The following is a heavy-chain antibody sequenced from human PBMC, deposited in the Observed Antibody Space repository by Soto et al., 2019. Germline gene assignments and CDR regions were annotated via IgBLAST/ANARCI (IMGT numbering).Heavy chain of an antibody. V-gene: IGHV3-23*01. D-gene: IGHD2-8*02. J-gene: IGHJ5*02. CDR2: ISDSGGSP. CDR3: ARYALGLSPWWYNWFDR. Sequence: VQLLESGGGLVQPGGSLRLSCAASGFTFSSYAMNWVRQTPGEGQEWVSGISDSGGSPYYADSVKGRFTISRDNSKNTLYLQMDSLRAEDTGVYYCARYALGLSPWWYNWFDRWGQGTLVSVSS. CDR1: GFTFSSYA.